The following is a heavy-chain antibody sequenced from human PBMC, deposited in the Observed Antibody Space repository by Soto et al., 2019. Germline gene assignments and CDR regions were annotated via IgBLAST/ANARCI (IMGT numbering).Heavy chain of an antibody. Sequence: QVQLVESGGGVVQPGRSLRLSCAASGFIFSNYPMHWVRQAPGKGLEWVAVISYDGSNKYFADSVRGRFTISRDNSKNTIYLQMNSLRTEDTAVYYCAREQIKGAMTILWGQGTLVTVSS. CDR2: ISYDGSNK. CDR1: GFIFSNYP. D-gene: IGHD1-26*01. V-gene: IGHV3-30-3*01. J-gene: IGHJ4*02. CDR3: AREQIKGAMTIL.